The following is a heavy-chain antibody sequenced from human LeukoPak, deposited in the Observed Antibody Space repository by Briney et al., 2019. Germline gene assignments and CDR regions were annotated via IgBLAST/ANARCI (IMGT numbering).Heavy chain of an antibody. D-gene: IGHD4-23*01. V-gene: IGHV4-59*01. CDR1: GGSISSYY. CDR2: IYYSGST. J-gene: IGHJ4*02. CDR3: ARDLAPEGDDYGGNSVGIFDY. Sequence: PSETLSLTCTVSGGSISSYYWSWIRKPPGKGLEWIGYIYYSGSTNYNPSLKSRVTISVDTSKNQFSLKLSSVTVADTAVYYCARDLAPEGDDYGGNSVGIFDYWGQGTLVTVSS.